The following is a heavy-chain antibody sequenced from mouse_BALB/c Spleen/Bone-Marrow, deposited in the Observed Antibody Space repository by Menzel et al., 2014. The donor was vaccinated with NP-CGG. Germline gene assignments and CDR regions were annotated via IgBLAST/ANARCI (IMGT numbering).Heavy chain of an antibody. CDR1: GYSFTGYY. D-gene: IGHD2-1*01. CDR3: VKGVYGNPFAY. Sequence: LVKTGASVKISCKASGYSFTGYYMHWVKQSHGKSLEWIGYISCYNGATSYNQKFKGKATFTVDTSSSTAYMQFNSLTSEDSAVYYCVKGVYGNPFAYWGQGTLVTVPA. J-gene: IGHJ3*01. V-gene: IGHV1S34*01. CDR2: ISCYNGAT.